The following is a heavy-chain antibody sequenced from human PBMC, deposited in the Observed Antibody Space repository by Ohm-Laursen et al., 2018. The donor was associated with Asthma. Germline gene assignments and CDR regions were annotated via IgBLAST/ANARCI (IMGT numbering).Heavy chain of an antibody. CDR2: IYYSGLT. Sequence: SQTLSLTCAVSGGSISSSNWWSWVRQHPGKGLEWIGYIYYSGLTYSNLSLRSRVSISVDTSKNQFSLNLTPVTAADTAVYYCARGTFYYESTGYYFFDHWGQGTLVTVSS. V-gene: IGHV4-31*11. J-gene: IGHJ4*02. CDR3: ARGTFYYESTGYYFFDH. D-gene: IGHD3-22*01. CDR1: GGSISSSNW.